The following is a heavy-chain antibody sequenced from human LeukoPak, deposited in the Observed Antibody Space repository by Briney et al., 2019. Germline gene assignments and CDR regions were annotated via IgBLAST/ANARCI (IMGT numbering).Heavy chain of an antibody. Sequence: GASVKVSCTASGYTFTGYHLHWVRQAPGQGLEWMGWIKPNSGDTNYAQKFQGRVTMTGDTSVSTAFMELSRLTSDDTAVYYCARGGAVGNGVNDYPMFDYWGQGTPVTVSS. D-gene: IGHD5/OR15-5a*01. CDR2: IKPNSGDT. CDR1: GYTFTGYH. J-gene: IGHJ4*02. CDR3: ARGGAVGNGVNDYPMFDY. V-gene: IGHV1-2*02.